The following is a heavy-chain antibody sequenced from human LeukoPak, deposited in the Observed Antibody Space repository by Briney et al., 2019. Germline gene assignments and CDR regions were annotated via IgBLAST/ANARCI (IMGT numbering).Heavy chain of an antibody. V-gene: IGHV3-21*01. D-gene: IGHD1-7*01. CDR1: GFTFSSYS. CDR3: ARPTTTLDY. J-gene: IGHJ4*02. Sequence: GGSLRLSCAASGFTFSSYSMEWVRQAPGKGPEWVSSISSSSTYMNYADSVKGRFTISRDNAKNTLYLQMNSLRDEDTAVYYCARPTTTLDYWGQGTLVTVSS. CDR2: ISSSSTYM.